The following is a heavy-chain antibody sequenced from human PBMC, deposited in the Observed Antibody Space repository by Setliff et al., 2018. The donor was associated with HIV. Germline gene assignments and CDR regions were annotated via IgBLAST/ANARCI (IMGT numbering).Heavy chain of an antibody. CDR1: GDSITTNY. CDR2: IYYGGST. D-gene: IGHD2-15*01. J-gene: IGHJ3*01. CDR3: ARSIKAALRAGAFDV. Sequence: SETLSLTCTVSGDSITTNYWSWIRQSPGKGLEWIGSIYYGGSTNYNPSLKSRVTISLDTARNQVFLNLTSVTAADTAVYYCARSIKAALRAGAFDVWGQGTMVTVSS. V-gene: IGHV4-59*01.